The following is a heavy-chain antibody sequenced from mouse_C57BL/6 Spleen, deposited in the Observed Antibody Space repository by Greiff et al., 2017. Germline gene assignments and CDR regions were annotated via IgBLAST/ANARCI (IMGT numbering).Heavy chain of an antibody. CDR1: GYTFTSYW. CDR3: ARTGGRYYFDV. Sequence: VQLQQPGAELVRPGSSVKLSCKASGYTFTSYWMHWVKQRPIQGLEWIGNIDPSDSETYYNPKFKDKVTLTVDKSSSTAYRQHSSLTSEDSAVYDCARTGGRYYFDVWGKGTTLTVSS. V-gene: IGHV1-52*01. CDR2: IDPSDSET. J-gene: IGHJ2*01. D-gene: IGHD1-1*01.